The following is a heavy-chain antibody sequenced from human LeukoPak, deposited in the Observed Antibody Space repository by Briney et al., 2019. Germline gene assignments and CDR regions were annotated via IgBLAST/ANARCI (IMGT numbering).Heavy chain of an antibody. Sequence: GRSLRLSCAASGFTFSNFAMHWVRQAPGKGLEWVAVISYDGSIKYYADSVKGRFTISRDNSKNTLYLQMNSLRAEDTAVYYCARDLDGDYGWHFDLWGRGTLVTVSS. J-gene: IGHJ2*01. CDR1: GFTFSNFA. V-gene: IGHV3-30*04. CDR2: ISYDGSIK. CDR3: ARDLDGDYGWHFDL. D-gene: IGHD4-17*01.